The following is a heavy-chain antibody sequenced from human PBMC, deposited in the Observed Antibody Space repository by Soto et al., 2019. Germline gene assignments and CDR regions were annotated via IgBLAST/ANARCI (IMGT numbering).Heavy chain of an antibody. J-gene: IGHJ6*02. Sequence: GGSLRLSCAASGFTLSGSTMHWVRQASGKGLEWAGRIKSKADSYATAYAASVKGRFTISRDDSKNMAYLQMNSLKIEDTAVYYCTRPTSDMDVWGQGTTVTVSS. CDR3: TRPTSDMDV. V-gene: IGHV3-73*01. CDR2: IKSKADSYAT. CDR1: GFTLSGST.